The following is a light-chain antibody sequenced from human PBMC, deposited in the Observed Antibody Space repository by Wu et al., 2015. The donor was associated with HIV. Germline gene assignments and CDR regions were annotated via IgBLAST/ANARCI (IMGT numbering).Light chain of an antibody. CDR2: KAS. Sequence: DVQMTQSPSTLSASVGDRVTITCRASQSINTWLAWYQQKPGKAPRVLIYKASNLQTGVPSRFSGSGSGTEFTLTINNLQPDDFATYYCQQYTSYPLTFGGGTKVDNK. J-gene: IGKJ4*01. V-gene: IGKV1-5*03. CDR3: QQYTSYPLT. CDR1: QSINTW.